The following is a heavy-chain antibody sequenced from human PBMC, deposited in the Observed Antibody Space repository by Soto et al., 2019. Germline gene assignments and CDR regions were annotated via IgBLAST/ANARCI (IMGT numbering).Heavy chain of an antibody. CDR1: DGSISTADYY. Sequence: QVQLHESGPGLVRPSQTLSLTCNVSDGSISTADYYWSWIRQPPGKGLEWFGYIYYRGSTYYNPSLESRFAISIDTAKNQFSLNLTSVTAADTAVYFCVSDYDSGGYIGYWGQGTLVTVSS. D-gene: IGHD3-22*01. V-gene: IGHV4-30-4*01. CDR2: IYYRGST. J-gene: IGHJ4*02. CDR3: VSDYDSGGYIGY.